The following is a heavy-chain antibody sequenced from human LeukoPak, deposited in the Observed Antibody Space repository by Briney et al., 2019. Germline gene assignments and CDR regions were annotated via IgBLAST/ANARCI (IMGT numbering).Heavy chain of an antibody. CDR1: GSTFSSYS. D-gene: IGHD6-19*01. Sequence: GGSLRLSCVASGSTFSSYSMTWVRQAPGKGLEWVSAISGGGENTYYADSVKGRFTISRDNSKNTLYLQMNSLRAEDTAVYYCAKAPPHSSGWYVFDYWGQGTLVTVSS. J-gene: IGHJ4*02. CDR2: ISGGGENT. CDR3: AKAPPHSSGWYVFDY. V-gene: IGHV3-23*01.